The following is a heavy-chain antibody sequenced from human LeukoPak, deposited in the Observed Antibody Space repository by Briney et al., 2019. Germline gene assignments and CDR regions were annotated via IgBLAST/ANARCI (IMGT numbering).Heavy chain of an antibody. CDR1: GGSFSGYC. CDR3: ARGADYDSSGYLIDY. J-gene: IGHJ4*02. V-gene: IGHV4-34*01. D-gene: IGHD3-22*01. Sequence: SETLSLTCAVYGGSFSGYCWSWIRQPPGKGLEWIGEINHSGSTNYNPSLKSRVTISVDTSKNQFSLKLSSVTAADTAVYYCARGADYDSSGYLIDYWGQGTLVTVSS. CDR2: INHSGST.